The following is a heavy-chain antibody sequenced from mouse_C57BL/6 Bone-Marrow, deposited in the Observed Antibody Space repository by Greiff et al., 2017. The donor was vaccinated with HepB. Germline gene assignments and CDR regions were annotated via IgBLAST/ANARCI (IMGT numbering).Heavy chain of an antibody. CDR1: GFTFSDFY. J-gene: IGHJ3*01. V-gene: IGHV7-1*01. CDR3: ARDAGGAGFAY. Sequence: EVNVVESGGGLVQSGRSLRLSCATSGFTFSDFYMEWVRQAPGKGLEWIAASRNKANDYTTEYSASVKGRFIVSRDTSQSILYLQMNALRAEDTAIYYCARDAGGAGFAYWGQGTLVTVSA. D-gene: IGHD6-1*01. CDR2: SRNKANDYTT.